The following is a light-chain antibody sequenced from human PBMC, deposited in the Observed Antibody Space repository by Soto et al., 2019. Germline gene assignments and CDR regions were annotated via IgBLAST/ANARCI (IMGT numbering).Light chain of an antibody. Sequence: QSVLTQPRSVSGSPGQSVTISCTGSSSDVGSYNYVSWYQQHPGKAPKLMIYDVTKRPSGVPDRFSGSKSGNTASLTISGLQAKDEADYYCCSYADSYTWVFGGGTKLTVL. J-gene: IGLJ3*02. CDR1: SSDVGSYNY. CDR3: CSYADSYTWV. V-gene: IGLV2-11*01. CDR2: DVT.